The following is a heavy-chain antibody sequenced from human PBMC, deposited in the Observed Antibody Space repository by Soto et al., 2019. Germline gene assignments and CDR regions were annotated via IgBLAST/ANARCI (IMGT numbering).Heavy chain of an antibody. V-gene: IGHV2-5*01. CDR2: VHWNDDD. J-gene: IGHJ4*02. CDR3: AHRVVNRGLGF. CDR1: GFSLSTNGVG. D-gene: IGHD2-21*01. Sequence: QITLKESGPTLVKPTQTLTLTCTFSGFSLSTNGVGVGWIRQPPGKALEWLAVVHWNDDDHYSPSLKSRLTTIKDSSKNQVVLIMTNMDPVDTATYYCAHRVVNRGLGFWGQGTLVTVSS.